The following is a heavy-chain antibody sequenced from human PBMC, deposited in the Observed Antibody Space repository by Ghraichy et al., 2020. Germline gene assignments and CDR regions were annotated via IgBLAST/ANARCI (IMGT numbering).Heavy chain of an antibody. CDR2: ISYDGSNK. J-gene: IGHJ6*02. CDR3: AKDRTPTEYYYGMDV. Sequence: GGSLRLSCAASGFTFSSYGMHWVRQAPGKGLEWVAVISYDGSNKYYADSVKGRFTISRDNSKNTLYLQMNSLRAEDTAVYYCAKDRTPTEYYYGMDVWGQGTTVTVSS. D-gene: IGHD1-1*01. V-gene: IGHV3-30*18. CDR1: GFTFSSYG.